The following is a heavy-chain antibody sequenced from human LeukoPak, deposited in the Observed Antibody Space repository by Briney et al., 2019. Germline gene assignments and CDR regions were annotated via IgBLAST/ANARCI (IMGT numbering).Heavy chain of an antibody. D-gene: IGHD3-22*01. CDR3: ARDSSGLYYFDY. Sequence: PSETLSLTCTVSGGSISSYYWSWIRQPPGKGLEWIGYTYYSGSTNYNPSLKSRVTISVDTSKNQFSLKLSSVTAADTAVYYCARDSSGLYYFDYWGQGTLVTVSS. V-gene: IGHV4-59*01. CDR1: GGSISSYY. J-gene: IGHJ4*02. CDR2: TYYSGST.